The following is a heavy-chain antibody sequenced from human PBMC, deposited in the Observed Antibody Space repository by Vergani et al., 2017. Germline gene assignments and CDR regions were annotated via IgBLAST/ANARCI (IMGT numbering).Heavy chain of an antibody. CDR3: ARDPIAYYYDSSGYHDAFDI. V-gene: IGHV1-18*01. CDR1: GYTFTSYG. D-gene: IGHD3-22*01. J-gene: IGHJ3*02. CDR2: ISADNGNT. Sequence: QVQLVQSGAEVKKPGASVKVSCKASGYTFTSYGISWVRQAPGQGLEWMGWISADNGNTNYAQKLQGRVTMTTDTSTSTAYMELRSLRADDTAVYYCARDPIAYYYDSSGYHDAFDIWGQGTMVTVSS.